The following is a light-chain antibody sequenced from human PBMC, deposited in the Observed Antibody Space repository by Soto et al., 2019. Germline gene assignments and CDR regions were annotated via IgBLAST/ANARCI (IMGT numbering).Light chain of an antibody. V-gene: IGKV3-20*01. Sequence: EIVLTQSPGTLSLSPGERATRSCRASQSVSSSYLAWYQQKPGQAPRLLIYGASSRATGIPDRFSGSGSGIDFTLTISRLEPEDFAVYYCQQYGSSSWTFGQGTKV. J-gene: IGKJ1*01. CDR1: QSVSSSY. CDR2: GAS. CDR3: QQYGSSSWT.